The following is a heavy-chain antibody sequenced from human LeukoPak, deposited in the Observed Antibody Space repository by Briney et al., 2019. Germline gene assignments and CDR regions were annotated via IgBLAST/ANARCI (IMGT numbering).Heavy chain of an antibody. D-gene: IGHD4-23*01. J-gene: IGHJ4*02. Sequence: GGSLRLSCAASGFTFSSYWMNWVRQAPGKGLVWVSRIASDGSSTTYAVSVKGRFSVSRDNAKNTLYLQMNSLRVEDTAVYYCARGRPHGNDYWGQGTLVTVSS. CDR1: GFTFSSYW. V-gene: IGHV3-74*01. CDR2: IASDGSST. CDR3: ARGRPHGNDY.